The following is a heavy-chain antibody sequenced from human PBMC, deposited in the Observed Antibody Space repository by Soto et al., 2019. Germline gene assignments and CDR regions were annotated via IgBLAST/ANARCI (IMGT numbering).Heavy chain of an antibody. D-gene: IGHD2-2*01. CDR2: IYYSGST. CDR3: ARDARVKSCSSNSCSYYFDY. J-gene: IGHJ4*02. Sequence: SETLSLTCTVSGGSVSSGSYYWSWIRQPPGKGLEWIGYIYYSGSTNYNPSLKSRVTISVDTSKNQFSLKLSSVTAADTAVYYCARDARVKSCSSNSCSYYFDYWGQGTLVTVSS. V-gene: IGHV4-61*01. CDR1: GGSVSSGSYY.